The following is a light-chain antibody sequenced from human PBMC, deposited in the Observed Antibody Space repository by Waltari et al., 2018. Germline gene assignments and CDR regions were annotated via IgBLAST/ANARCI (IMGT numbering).Light chain of an antibody. V-gene: IGKV3-15*01. Sequence: EIVMTQSPGTLSVSPGERATLSCRASQSVRSNFAWYPQKPGQAPRLIIYGAVTRGTDVPARFSASGSGTEFTLTISSVQSEDFAVYYCQHYNNWPYTFGQGTKLEI. J-gene: IGKJ2*01. CDR3: QHYNNWPYT. CDR1: QSVRSN. CDR2: GAV.